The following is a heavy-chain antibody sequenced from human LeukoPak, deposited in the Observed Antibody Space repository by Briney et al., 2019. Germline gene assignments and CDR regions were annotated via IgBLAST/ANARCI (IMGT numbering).Heavy chain of an antibody. V-gene: IGHV3-23*01. CDR1: GFTFSSYA. J-gene: IGHJ1*01. D-gene: IGHD3-22*01. Sequence: GGSLRLSRAASGFTFSSYAMSWVRQAPGKGLEWVSTFSGSGGNTYYADSVKGRFTISRDNSKNTLYLQMNSLRAEDTALYYCAKDGDLDSSFFFQHWGQGTLVTVAS. CDR2: FSGSGGNT. CDR3: AKDGDLDSSFFFQH.